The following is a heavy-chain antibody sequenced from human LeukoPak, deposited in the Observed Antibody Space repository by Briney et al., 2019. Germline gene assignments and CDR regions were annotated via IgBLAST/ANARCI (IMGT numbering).Heavy chain of an antibody. V-gene: IGHV3-30*04. Sequence: PGGSLRLSCAASGFTFSSYAMHWVRQAPGKGLEWVAVISYDGSNKYYADSVKGRFTISRDNSKNTLYLQMNSLRAEDTAVYYCARDSSVVVVPAAIYYYYGMDVWGQGTTVTVSS. D-gene: IGHD2-2*01. CDR3: ARDSSVVVVPAAIYYYYGMDV. CDR2: ISYDGSNK. CDR1: GFTFSSYA. J-gene: IGHJ6*02.